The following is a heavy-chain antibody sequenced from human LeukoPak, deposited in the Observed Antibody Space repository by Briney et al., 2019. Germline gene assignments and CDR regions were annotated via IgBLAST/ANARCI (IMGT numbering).Heavy chain of an antibody. CDR3: ARWVNGMVRGVTHYYYYYGMDV. CDR1: GYTFTGYY. Sequence: ASVKVSCKASGYTFTGYYMHWVRQAPGQGLEWMGWINPNSGGTNYAQKFQGRVTMTRNTSISTAYMELSSLRSEDTAVYYCARWVNGMVRGVTHYYYYYGMDVWGQGTTVTVSS. CDR2: INPNSGGT. J-gene: IGHJ6*02. V-gene: IGHV1-2*02. D-gene: IGHD3-10*01.